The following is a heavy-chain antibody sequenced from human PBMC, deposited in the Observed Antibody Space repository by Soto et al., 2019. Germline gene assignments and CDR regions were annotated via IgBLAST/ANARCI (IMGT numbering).Heavy chain of an antibody. V-gene: IGHV3-21*01. CDR1: GFTFSSYS. J-gene: IGHJ5*02. D-gene: IGHD5-18*01. CDR3: ASPGYSYGHNWFDP. Sequence: GGSLRLSCAASGFTFSSYSMNWVRQAPGKGLEWVSSISSSSSYIYYADSVKGRFTISRDSAKNSLYLQMNSLRAEDTAVYYCASPGYSYGHNWFDPWGQGTLVTVSS. CDR2: ISSSSSYI.